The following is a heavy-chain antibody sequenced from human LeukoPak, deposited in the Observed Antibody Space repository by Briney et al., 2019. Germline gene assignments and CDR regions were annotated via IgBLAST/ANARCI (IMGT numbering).Heavy chain of an antibody. CDR3: ARGVEMTTVTKPLFDY. D-gene: IGHD4-17*01. CDR2: INDDGRTT. Sequence: GGSLRLSCAASGFTFSYYWMHWVRQAPGEGLVWVSRINDDGRTTTYADSVKGRIAISRDNAKNTLYLQMNSLRAEDTAVYYCARGVEMTTVTKPLFDYWGQGTLVTVSS. CDR1: GFTFSYYW. J-gene: IGHJ4*02. V-gene: IGHV3-74*03.